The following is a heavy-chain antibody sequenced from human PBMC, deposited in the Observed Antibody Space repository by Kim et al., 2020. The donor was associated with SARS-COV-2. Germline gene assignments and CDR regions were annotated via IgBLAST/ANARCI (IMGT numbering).Heavy chain of an antibody. CDR3: ARGYYDSGSYVND. V-gene: IGHV4-59*12. Sequence: YNPSLESRVTIAIDTCKNQFSLKRSSVTAADTAMYYCARGYYDSGSYVNDWGQGTLVTVSS. J-gene: IGHJ4*02. D-gene: IGHD3-10*01.